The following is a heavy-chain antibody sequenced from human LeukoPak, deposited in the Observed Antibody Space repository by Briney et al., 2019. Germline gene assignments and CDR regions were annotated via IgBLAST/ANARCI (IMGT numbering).Heavy chain of an antibody. CDR2: VFYTGDT. CDR1: GDSISSFY. CDR3: ARHPFATPFDR. J-gene: IGHJ5*02. Sequence: SETLSLTCTVSGDSISSFYWSWIRQPPGKGLEWIGYVFYTGDTDSNPSLKSRVTVSLDTSKRQVSLRLTSVTAADTAVYYCARHPFATPFDRWGRGTLVTVSS. D-gene: IGHD2-15*01. V-gene: IGHV4-59*08.